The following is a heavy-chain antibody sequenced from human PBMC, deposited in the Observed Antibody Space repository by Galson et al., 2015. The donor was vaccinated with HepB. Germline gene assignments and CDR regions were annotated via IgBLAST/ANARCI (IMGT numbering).Heavy chain of an antibody. Sequence: CAISGDSVSSNSAAWNWIRRSPSRGLEWLGRTYYRSKWYSDYAVSVRSRITINPDTSQNQFSLQLKSVTPEDTAVYYCARVAGTIYYYGMDVWGQGTTVTVSS. D-gene: IGHD6-19*01. CDR3: ARVAGTIYYYGMDV. CDR1: GDSVSSNSAA. CDR2: TYYRSKWYS. V-gene: IGHV6-1*01. J-gene: IGHJ6*02.